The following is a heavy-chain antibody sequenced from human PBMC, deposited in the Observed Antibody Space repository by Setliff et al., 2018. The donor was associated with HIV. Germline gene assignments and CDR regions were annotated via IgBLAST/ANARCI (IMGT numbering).Heavy chain of an antibody. V-gene: IGHV4-34*01. J-gene: IGHJ4*01. CDR3: AKDGISGGAYPPYYFDY. Sequence: PSETLSLTCAVYGGSFSGYYWTWIRQPPGKGLEWIGQINHSGRTYYKPSLESRVTISIDTSKSQFSLNLTSMTAADTAVYYCAKDGISGGAYPPYYFDYWGHGTLVTVSS. CDR1: GGSFSGYY. CDR2: INHSGRT. D-gene: IGHD2-15*01.